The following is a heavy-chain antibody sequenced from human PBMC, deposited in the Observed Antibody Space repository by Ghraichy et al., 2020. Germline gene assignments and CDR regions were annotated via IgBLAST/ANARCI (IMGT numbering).Heavy chain of an antibody. J-gene: IGHJ6*02. CDR2: ISSSSSYI. CDR3: ARDPPATAMVSYYYYYGMDV. Sequence: GGSLRLSCAASGFTFSSYSMNWVRQAPGKGLEWVSSISSSSSYIYYADSVKGRFTISRDNAKNSLYLQMNSLRAEDTAVYYCARDPPATAMVSYYYYYGMDVWGQGTTVIVSS. D-gene: IGHD5-18*01. V-gene: IGHV3-21*01. CDR1: GFTFSSYS.